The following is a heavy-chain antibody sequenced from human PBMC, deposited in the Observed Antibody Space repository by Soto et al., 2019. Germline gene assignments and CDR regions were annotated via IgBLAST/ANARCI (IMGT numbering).Heavy chain of an antibody. J-gene: IGHJ5*02. CDR3: ARMYSSGSGWFHP. V-gene: IGHV4-31*03. CDR2: FYSSGSI. CDR1: GYSITAGGYY. Sequence: NPSETLSLTCFVSGYSITAGGYYWSCIRHHPGKGLEWIGSFYSSGSIIYNPSLRSRVSISGDTSSNQFSMSLTSVTAADTARYYCARMYSSGSGWFHPWGQGTLVTVSS. D-gene: IGHD6-19*01.